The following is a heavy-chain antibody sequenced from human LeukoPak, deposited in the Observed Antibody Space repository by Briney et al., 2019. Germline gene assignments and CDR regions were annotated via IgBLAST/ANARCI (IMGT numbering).Heavy chain of an antibody. CDR1: GGSISSSSYY. V-gene: IGHV4-39*01. CDR2: ISYIGST. J-gene: IGHJ5*02. Sequence: SETLSLTCIVSGGSISSSSYYWGWIRQPPGKGLEWIGTISYIGSTYYSPSLKSRVTISVDTSKNQFSLKLSSVTAADTAVYYCARHLCYDSGSSPFRWFDPWGQGTLATVSS. D-gene: IGHD3-10*01. CDR3: ARHLCYDSGSSPFRWFDP.